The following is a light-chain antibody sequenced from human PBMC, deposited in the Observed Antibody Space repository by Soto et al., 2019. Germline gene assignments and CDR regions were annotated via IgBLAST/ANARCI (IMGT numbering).Light chain of an antibody. V-gene: IGLV2-8*01. CDR3: CSYAGSNNLGV. Sequence: QSALTQPPSVSGSPGQSVTISCTGTSSDVGGYDYVSWYQQHPGKAPKLMIYEVSKRPSGVPDRFSGSKSGNSASLTVSGLQAEDEADYYCCSYAGSNNLGVFGTGTKLTVL. CDR2: EVS. J-gene: IGLJ1*01. CDR1: SSDVGGYDY.